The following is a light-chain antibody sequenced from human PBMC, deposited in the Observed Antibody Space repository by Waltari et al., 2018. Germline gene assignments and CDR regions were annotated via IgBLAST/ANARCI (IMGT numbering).Light chain of an antibody. V-gene: IGLV2-14*03. CDR2: DVS. CDR1: SSDSGDYPF. CDR3: TSLARSNIWV. Sequence: QSALTQPASVSGSPGQSVTISCPGTSSDSGDYPFVSWYHQHPGKAPKLIIYDVSNRPSGVATRFSGSKAGNTASLTISGLQADDEADYYCTSLARSNIWVFGGGTKLAVL. J-gene: IGLJ3*02.